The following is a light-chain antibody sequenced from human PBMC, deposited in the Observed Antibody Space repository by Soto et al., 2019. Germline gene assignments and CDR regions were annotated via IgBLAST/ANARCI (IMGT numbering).Light chain of an antibody. CDR1: QSVSSY. V-gene: IGKV3-11*01. CDR2: DAS. CDR3: QQRSNWPPYT. J-gene: IGKJ2*01. Sequence: EIVLTQSPATLSLSPGERATLSCRASQSVSSYLDWYQQKPGQAPRLLIYDASNRATGIPARFSGSGSGTYFTLTISSLEPEAFAVYYCQQRSNWPPYTFGQGTNLEIK.